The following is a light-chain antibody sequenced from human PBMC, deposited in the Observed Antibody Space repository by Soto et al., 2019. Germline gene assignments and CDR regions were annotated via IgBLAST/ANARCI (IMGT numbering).Light chain of an antibody. Sequence: QSVLTQPPSASGTPGQRVTIFCSGSTSNIGSNFVYWYQQLPGTAPKLLIYRNNQRPSGVPDRFSGSKSGASASLAISGLRSEDDVDYYCAAWDDSLSSPVFGGRTQLTVL. CDR3: AAWDDSLSSPV. V-gene: IGLV1-47*01. CDR1: TSNIGSNF. J-gene: IGLJ7*01. CDR2: RNN.